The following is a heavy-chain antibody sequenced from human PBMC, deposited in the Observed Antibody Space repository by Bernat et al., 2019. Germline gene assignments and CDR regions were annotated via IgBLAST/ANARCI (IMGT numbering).Heavy chain of an antibody. J-gene: IGHJ6*03. Sequence: QVQLQQWGAGLLKPSETLSLTCAVYGGSFSGYYWSWIRQPPGKGLEWIGEINHSGITNYNPSLKSRVTISVDTCKNQFSLKLSSMTAADTAVYYCARAVVPAEGKHPPGHHYYYYMDVWGKGTTVTISS. CDR2: INHSGIT. D-gene: IGHD2-2*01. V-gene: IGHV4-34*01. CDR3: ARAVVPAEGKHPPGHHYYYYMDV. CDR1: GGSFSGYY.